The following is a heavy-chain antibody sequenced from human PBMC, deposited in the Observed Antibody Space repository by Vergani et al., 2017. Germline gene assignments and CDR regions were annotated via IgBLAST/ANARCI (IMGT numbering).Heavy chain of an antibody. CDR2: IYYSGST. CDR3: ARQARYYYDSSGDFDY. J-gene: IGHJ4*02. D-gene: IGHD3-22*01. CDR1: GGSISSSTYY. Sequence: QLQLQESGPGLVKPSETLSLTCTVSGGSISSSTYYWGWIRQPPGKGLEWIRSIYYSGSTYYNPSLKSRVTISVDTSKNQFALKLSSVTAADTAVYYCARQARYYYDSSGDFDYWGQGTLVTVSS. V-gene: IGHV4-39*01.